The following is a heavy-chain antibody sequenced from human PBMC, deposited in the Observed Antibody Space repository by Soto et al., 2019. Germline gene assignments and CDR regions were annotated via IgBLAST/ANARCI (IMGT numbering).Heavy chain of an antibody. V-gene: IGHV6-1*01. CDR1: GDSVSSYSAA. J-gene: IGHJ4*02. CDR2: TYYRSRFFS. Sequence: PSQTLSLTCAISGDSVSSYSAAWNWIRQSPSGGLEWLGRTYYRSRFFSDYAESVKSRIIINPDTSKNQFSLQLKSVTPEDTAVYYCARLHKTRWRVGSSGSMPSLAASDYWGQGTLVTVSS. CDR3: ARLHKTRWRVGSSGSMPSLAASDY. D-gene: IGHD3-22*01.